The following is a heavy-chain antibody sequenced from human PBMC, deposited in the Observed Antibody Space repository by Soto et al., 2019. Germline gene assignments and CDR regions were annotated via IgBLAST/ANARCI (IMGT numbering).Heavy chain of an antibody. CDR2: IYYSGST. V-gene: IGHV4-61*01. D-gene: IGHD3-3*01. CDR1: GGSVSSGSYY. CDR3: ARVPGFLEWLSESYYFDY. Sequence: SETLSLTCTVSGGSVSSGSYYWSWIRQPPGKGLEWIGDIYYSGSTNYNPSLKSRVTISVDTSKNQFSLKLSSVTAADTTVYYCARVPGFLEWLSESYYFDYWGQGTLVTVSS. J-gene: IGHJ4*02.